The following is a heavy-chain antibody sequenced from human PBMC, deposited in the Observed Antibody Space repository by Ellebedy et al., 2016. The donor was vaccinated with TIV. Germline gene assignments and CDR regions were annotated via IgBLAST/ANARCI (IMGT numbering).Heavy chain of an antibody. V-gene: IGHV3-23*01. D-gene: IGHD2-2*02. J-gene: IGHJ3*02. CDR1: GFTFSSYA. Sequence: GESLKISXAASGFTFSSYAMSWVRQAPGKGLEWVSAISGSGGSTYYADSVKGRFTISRDNSKNTLYLQMNSLRAEDTAVYYCAKAGYTAAFDIWGQGTMVTVSS. CDR3: AKAGYTAAFDI. CDR2: ISGSGGST.